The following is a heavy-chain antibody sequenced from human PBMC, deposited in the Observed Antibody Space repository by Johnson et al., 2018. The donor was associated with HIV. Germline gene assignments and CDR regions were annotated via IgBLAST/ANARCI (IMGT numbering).Heavy chain of an antibody. CDR2: IRYDGSNK. CDR3: AKGHSSGYPKDAFDL. Sequence: QVQLVESGGGVVQPGRSLRLSCAASGFTFSDYGMHWVRQAPGKGLEWVAFIRYDGSNKYYADSVKGRFTISRDNSKNTLYLQMNSLRAEDTAVYYCAKGHSSGYPKDAFDLWGQGTIVTVSS. V-gene: IGHV3-30*02. D-gene: IGHD3-22*01. J-gene: IGHJ3*01. CDR1: GFTFSDYG.